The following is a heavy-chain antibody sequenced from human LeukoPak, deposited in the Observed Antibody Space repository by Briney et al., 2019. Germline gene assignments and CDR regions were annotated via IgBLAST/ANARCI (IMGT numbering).Heavy chain of an antibody. CDR3: AKDLISNSSPWDYYGMDV. V-gene: IGHV3-30*18. Sequence: GGSLRLSCAASGFTFSSYGMHWVRQAPGKGLEWVAVISYDGSNKYYADSVKGRFTISRDNSKNTLYLQMNSLRAEDTAVYYCAKDLISNSSPWDYYGMDVWGQGTTVTVSS. D-gene: IGHD6-6*01. J-gene: IGHJ6*02. CDR1: GFTFSSYG. CDR2: ISYDGSNK.